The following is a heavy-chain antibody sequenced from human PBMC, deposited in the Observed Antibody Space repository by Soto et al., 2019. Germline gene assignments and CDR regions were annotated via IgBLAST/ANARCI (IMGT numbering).Heavy chain of an antibody. D-gene: IGHD4-17*01. CDR2: IFYSGGT. CDR3: ARRGGGDYLFDS. V-gene: IGHV4-39*01. Sequence: QLQLQESGPGLVKPSETLSLTCTVSGDSISTSNYYWGWIRQPPGEGLEWIGHIFYSGGTYYNPSLKSRFTISVETSKNQCSLKLRSITAADTAVYFCARRGGGDYLFDSWGQGMLVTVSS. J-gene: IGHJ4*02. CDR1: GDSISTSNYY.